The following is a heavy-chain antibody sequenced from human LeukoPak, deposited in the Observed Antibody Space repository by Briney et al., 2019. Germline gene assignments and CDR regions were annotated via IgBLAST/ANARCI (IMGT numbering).Heavy chain of an antibody. CDR3: ARVAWGYDYVWGSYRHHYFDY. J-gene: IGHJ4*02. CDR1: GGSFSGYY. Sequence: SETLSLTCAVYGGSFSGYYWNWIRQPPGKGLEWIGEINRSGSTNYNPSLKSRVTISVDTSKNQFSLKLSSVTAADTAVYYCARVAWGYDYVWGSYRHHYFDYWGQGTLVTGSS. D-gene: IGHD3-16*02. CDR2: INRSGST. V-gene: IGHV4-34*01.